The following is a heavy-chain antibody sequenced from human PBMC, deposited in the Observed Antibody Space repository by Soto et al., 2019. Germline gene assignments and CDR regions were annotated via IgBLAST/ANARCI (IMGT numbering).Heavy chain of an antibody. Sequence: SETLSLTCIVSGESISSSSYYWVWIRQPPGKGLEWIGSIYYSGRTYYNPSFKSRVTISIDTSKNQFSLKLSSVTATDKDVYYCARKRTTVVPQDYFDHWGQGALVTVSS. V-gene: IGHV4-39*01. J-gene: IGHJ4*02. CDR3: ARKRTTVVPQDYFDH. CDR2: IYYSGRT. D-gene: IGHD4-17*01. CDR1: GESISSSSYY.